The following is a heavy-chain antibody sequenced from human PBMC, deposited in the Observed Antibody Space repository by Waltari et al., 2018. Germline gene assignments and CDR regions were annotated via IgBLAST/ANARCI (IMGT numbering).Heavy chain of an antibody. D-gene: IGHD3-22*01. J-gene: IGHJ4*02. CDR1: GYSISSGYY. Sequence: QVQLQESGPGLVKPSETLSLTCTVSGYSISSGYYWGWIRQPPGKGLGWIGSMYHSGSTYYNPARKSRVTISVDTSKNQFSLKLSSVTAADTAVYYCARVPKGDTYYYDSSGYYYFDYWGQGTLVTVSS. CDR3: ARVPKGDTYYYDSSGYYYFDY. V-gene: IGHV4-38-2*02. CDR2: MYHSGST.